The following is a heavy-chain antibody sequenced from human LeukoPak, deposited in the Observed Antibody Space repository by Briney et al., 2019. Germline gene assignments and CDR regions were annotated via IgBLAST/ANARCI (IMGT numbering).Heavy chain of an antibody. CDR1: GGSISSYY. CDR2: VDYRGDT. CDR3: ARVEVGAANRQWYGMDV. Sequence: SETLSLTCTISGGSISSYYWSRIRQPPGKGLEWIGYVDYRGDTNYNPSLKSRVTISIDTSKSLFSLKLNSVTAADTAVYYCARVEVGAANRQWYGMDVWGQGTTVTVSS. V-gene: IGHV4-59*01. J-gene: IGHJ6*02. D-gene: IGHD2-15*01.